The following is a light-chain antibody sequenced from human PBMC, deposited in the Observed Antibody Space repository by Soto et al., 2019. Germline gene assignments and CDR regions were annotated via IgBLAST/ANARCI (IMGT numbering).Light chain of an antibody. CDR1: SSNIGADFD. Sequence: QSVLTQPPSVSGAPGLRVTISCTGSSSNIGADFDVHWYQHLPGTAPKLLISHNNNRPSGVPDRFSGSKSGTSASLAITGLQADDEAVYYCQSRDSSLSSSWVFGGGTQLTVL. J-gene: IGLJ3*02. CDR2: HNN. CDR3: QSRDSSLSSSWV. V-gene: IGLV1-40*01.